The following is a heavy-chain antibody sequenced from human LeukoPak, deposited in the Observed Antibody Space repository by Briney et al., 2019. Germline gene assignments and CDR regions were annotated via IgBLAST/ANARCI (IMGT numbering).Heavy chain of an antibody. CDR2: IYYSGST. Sequence: SETLSLTCTVSGGSISSSSYYWGWIRQPPGKGLEWIGSIYYSGSTYYNPSLKSRVTISVDTSKNQFSLKLSSVTAADTAVYYCARGGGGYETYYYYYYMDVWGKGTTVTVSS. J-gene: IGHJ6*03. CDR3: ARGGGGYETYYYYYYMDV. CDR1: GGSISSSSYY. D-gene: IGHD2-15*01. V-gene: IGHV4-39*07.